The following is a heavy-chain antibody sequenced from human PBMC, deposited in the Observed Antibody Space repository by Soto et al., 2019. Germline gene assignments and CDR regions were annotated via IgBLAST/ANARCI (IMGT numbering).Heavy chain of an antibody. CDR2: ISSSSSYI. Sequence: GGSLRLSCAASGFTFSSYSMNWVRQAPGKGLEWISSISSSSSYIYYADSVKGRFTISRDNAKNSLYLQMNSLRAEDTAVYYCARVEDIVVVPAAHNYYYYGMDVWGQGTTVTVSS. J-gene: IGHJ6*02. CDR3: ARVEDIVVVPAAHNYYYYGMDV. V-gene: IGHV3-21*01. D-gene: IGHD2-2*01. CDR1: GFTFSSYS.